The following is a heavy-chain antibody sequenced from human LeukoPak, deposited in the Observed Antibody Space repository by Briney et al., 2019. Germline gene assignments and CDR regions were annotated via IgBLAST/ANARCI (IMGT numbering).Heavy chain of an antibody. Sequence: SETLSLTCTVSGGSISSSSYYWGWIRQPPGKGLEWIGSIYHSGSTYYNPSLKSRVTISVDTSKNQFSLKLSSVTAADTAVYYCARVGAAGTHGYWGQGTLVTVSS. CDR2: IYHSGST. J-gene: IGHJ4*02. V-gene: IGHV4-39*01. CDR3: ARVGAAGTHGY. CDR1: GGSISSSSYY. D-gene: IGHD6-13*01.